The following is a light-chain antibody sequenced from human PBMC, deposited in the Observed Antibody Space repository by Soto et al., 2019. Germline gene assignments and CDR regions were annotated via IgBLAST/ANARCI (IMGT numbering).Light chain of an antibody. CDR3: SSYGGSYV. CDR2: EVN. V-gene: IGLV2-8*01. CDR1: SSNVGGYNY. Sequence: QSVLTQPPSASGSPGQSVAISCTGTSSNVGGYNYVSWYQQHPGKAPKLLIYEVNKRPSGVPDRFSGSKSGNTASLTVSGLQADDEADYYCSSYGGSYVFGTGTKVTVL. J-gene: IGLJ1*01.